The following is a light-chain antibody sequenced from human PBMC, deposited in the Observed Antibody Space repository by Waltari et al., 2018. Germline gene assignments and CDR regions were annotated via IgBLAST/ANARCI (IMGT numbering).Light chain of an antibody. V-gene: IGKV1-39*01. CDR3: QQSYPTPPWT. CDR2: AAS. J-gene: IGKJ1*01. CDR1: KRISNY. Sequence: DIQMTQSPSSLSASVGDRVTITCRASKRISNYLNWYQQKPGKAPRLLIYAASSLQSGVPSRFSGSGSGTDFTLTITSLQPEDFATYYCQQSYPTPPWTFGQGTKVDMK.